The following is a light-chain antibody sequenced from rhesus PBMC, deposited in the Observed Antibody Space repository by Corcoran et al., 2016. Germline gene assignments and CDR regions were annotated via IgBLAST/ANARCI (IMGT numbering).Light chain of an antibody. J-gene: IGKJ1*01. CDR3: QQGDSNPRT. CDR1: QGISSY. CDR2: FAK. Sequence: DIQMSHSPSSLSASVGDRVTIPCRASQGISSYLNWYQQKPGKAPTLLIYFAKSLESGFPSRFSCSGAGSEFTLTITSLQPEDSATYYCQQGDSNPRTFGQGTKVEIK. V-gene: IGKV1-32*04.